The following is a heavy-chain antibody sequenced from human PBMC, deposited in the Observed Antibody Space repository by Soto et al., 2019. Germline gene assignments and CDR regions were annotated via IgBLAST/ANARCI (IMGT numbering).Heavy chain of an antibody. V-gene: IGHV3-30*18. Sequence: RGGSLRLSCAASGFTFRSYGMHWVRQAPGKGLEWVAVISYDGSNKYYADSVKGRFTTSRDNSKNTLYLQMNSLRAEDTAVYYCAKDVVVGATTGLGDYYYYYGMDVWGQGTTVTVSS. CDR1: GFTFRSYG. J-gene: IGHJ6*02. CDR2: ISYDGSNK. D-gene: IGHD1-26*01. CDR3: AKDVVVGATTGLGDYYYYYGMDV.